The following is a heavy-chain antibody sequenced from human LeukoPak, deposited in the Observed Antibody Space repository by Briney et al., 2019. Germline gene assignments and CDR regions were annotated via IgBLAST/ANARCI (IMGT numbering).Heavy chain of an antibody. CDR1: GFTFFSYW. CDR3: ARETYSSSWSAKFYYYYYMDV. D-gene: IGHD6-13*01. CDR2: INQGGSDK. J-gene: IGHJ6*03. V-gene: IGHV3-7*01. Sequence: GGSLRLSCEASGFTFFSYWMSWVRQAPGKGLEWVANINQGGSDKYYVDSVKGRFTISRDNAKNSLYLQMNSVRAEDTAVYYCARETYSSSWSAKFYYYYYMDVWGKGTTVNVSS.